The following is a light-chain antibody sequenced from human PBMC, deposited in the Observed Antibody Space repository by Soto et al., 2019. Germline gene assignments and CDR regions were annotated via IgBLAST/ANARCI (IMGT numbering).Light chain of an antibody. J-gene: IGKJ4*01. Sequence: DIVMTQSPLFLPVTPGEPAAISCRSSQSLLHTNGYDYLDWYMQKPGQSPHLLIYLGSNRASGVPDRFSGSGSGTDFTLRISRVEAEDVGVYYCMQALQTPLTFGGGTKVHIK. CDR2: LGS. CDR1: QSLLHTNGYDY. V-gene: IGKV2-28*01. CDR3: MQALQTPLT.